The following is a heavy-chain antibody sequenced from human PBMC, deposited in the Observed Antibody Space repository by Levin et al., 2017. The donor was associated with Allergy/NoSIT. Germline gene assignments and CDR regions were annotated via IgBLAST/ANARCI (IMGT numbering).Heavy chain of an antibody. CDR1: GFTFSSYA. Sequence: ETLSLTCAASGFTFSSYAMSWVRQAPGKGLEWVSAISGSGGSTYYADSVKGRFTISRDNSKNTLYLQMNSLRAEDTAVYYCAKDSGVYSSSWYGEEAFDIWGQGTMVTVSS. V-gene: IGHV3-23*01. D-gene: IGHD6-13*01. CDR2: ISGSGGST. CDR3: AKDSGVYSSSWYGEEAFDI. J-gene: IGHJ3*02.